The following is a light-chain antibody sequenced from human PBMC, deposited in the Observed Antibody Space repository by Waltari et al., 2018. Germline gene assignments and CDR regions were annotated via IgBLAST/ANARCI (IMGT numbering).Light chain of an antibody. CDR2: SIS. CDR1: HNVNHNY. J-gene: IGKJ5*01. V-gene: IGKV3-20*01. Sequence: EVVLTQSPGTLSSSPGETVSLSCRAIHNVNHNYLAWYQQRPGQSPRLLMYSISNRAPGIPDRFWGSGSGTDFTLTISRLEPEDFAVYYCQQYGNAPITFGQGTR. CDR3: QQYGNAPIT.